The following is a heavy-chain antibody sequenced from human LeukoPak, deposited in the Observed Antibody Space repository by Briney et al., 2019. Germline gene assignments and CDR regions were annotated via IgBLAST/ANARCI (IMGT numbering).Heavy chain of an antibody. V-gene: IGHV2-5*01. CDR3: ARSLDPYCSGGSCYSDFDH. CDR1: GFSLSTRGVG. CDR2: IYWNEDK. Sequence: SGPTLVNPTQTLTLTCTFSGFSLSTRGVGVGWIRQPPGKALEWLALIYWNEDKRYSPSLKSRLTITKDTSKNQVVLTMNNMDPADTATYYCARSLDPYCSGGSCYSDFDHWGQGTVVTVSS. J-gene: IGHJ4*02. D-gene: IGHD2-15*01.